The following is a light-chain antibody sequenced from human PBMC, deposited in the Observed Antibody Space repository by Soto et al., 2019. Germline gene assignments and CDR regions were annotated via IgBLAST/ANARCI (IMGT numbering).Light chain of an antibody. CDR2: DAS. CDR1: QIVKNRY. V-gene: IGKV3D-20*01. J-gene: IGKJ5*01. CDR3: QHYYDTPGT. Sequence: EIVLIQSPATLGLSPGEIATLSCGASQIVKNRYVAWYQQKPGLAPRLLIYDASTRATGIPDRFSGSGSGTDFTLTINRLVPEDFAVYYCQHYYDTPGTFGQGTRLEIK.